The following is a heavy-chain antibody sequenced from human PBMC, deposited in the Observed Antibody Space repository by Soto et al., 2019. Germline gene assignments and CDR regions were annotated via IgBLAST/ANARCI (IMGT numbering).Heavy chain of an antibody. CDR3: ARRQYSGYDYFDY. CDR1: GGSISSSSYY. J-gene: IGHJ4*02. Sequence: SETLSLTCTVSGGSISSSSYYWGWIRQPPGKGLEWIGSIYYSGSTYYNPSLKSRVTISVDTSKNQFSLKLSSVTAADTAVYYCARRQYSGYDYFDYWGQGTLVTVSS. V-gene: IGHV4-39*01. D-gene: IGHD5-12*01. CDR2: IYYSGST.